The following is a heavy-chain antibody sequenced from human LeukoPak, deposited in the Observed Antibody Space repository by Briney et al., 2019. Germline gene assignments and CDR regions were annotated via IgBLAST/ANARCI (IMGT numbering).Heavy chain of an antibody. D-gene: IGHD2-2*01. CDR2: IYPGDSDT. CDR3: AIGGGSSTSCYGCFNY. J-gene: IGHJ4*02. Sequence: GESLKISCKGSGYRFTSYWIGWVRQMPGKGLEWLGIIYPGDSDTRYSPSFQGQVTISANKSISTAYLQWSSLKASDTAMYYCAIGGGSSTSCYGCFNYWGQGTLVTVSS. V-gene: IGHV5-51*01. CDR1: GYRFTSYW.